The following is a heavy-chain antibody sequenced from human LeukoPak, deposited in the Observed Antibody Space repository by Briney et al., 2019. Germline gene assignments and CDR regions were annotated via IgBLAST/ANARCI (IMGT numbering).Heavy chain of an antibody. CDR1: GFTFSSYA. Sequence: GGSLRLSCAASGFTFSSYAMHWVRQAPGKGLEWVAVISYDGSNKYYADSVKGRFTISRDNSKNTLYLQMNSLRAEDTAVYYCAKDPVPYGGNSMWGQGTLVTVSS. CDR3: AKDPVPYGGNSM. CDR2: ISYDGSNK. V-gene: IGHV3-30-3*01. D-gene: IGHD4-23*01. J-gene: IGHJ4*02.